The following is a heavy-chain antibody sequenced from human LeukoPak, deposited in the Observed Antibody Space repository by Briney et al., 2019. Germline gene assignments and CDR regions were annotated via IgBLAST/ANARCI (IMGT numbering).Heavy chain of an antibody. CDR3: ARDRRRLWSGYSRGYYFDY. V-gene: IGHV1-18*01. Sequence: ASVTVSYKASGYTFTSYGISWVRQAPGPGLEWMGWISAYNGNTNYAQQLQGKVTMTTDTFTSTAYMELRSLRSDDTAVYYCARDRRRLWSGYSRGYYFDYWGQGTLVTVSS. CDR2: ISAYNGNT. CDR1: GYTFTSYG. J-gene: IGHJ4*02. D-gene: IGHD3-3*01.